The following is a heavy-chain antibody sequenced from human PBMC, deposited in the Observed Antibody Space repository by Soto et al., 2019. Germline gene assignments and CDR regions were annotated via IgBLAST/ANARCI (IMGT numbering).Heavy chain of an antibody. D-gene: IGHD3-3*01. CDR2: IYYSGST. CDR3: ARFTIFGVVKSYYYGMDV. CDR1: GGSISSYC. Sequence: SETLSLTCTVAGGSISSYCWSWIRQPPGKGLEWIGYIYYSGSTNYNPSLKSRVTISVDTSKNQFSLKLSSVTAADTAVYYCARFTIFGVVKSYYYGMDVWGQGTTVTVSS. V-gene: IGHV4-59*01. J-gene: IGHJ6*02.